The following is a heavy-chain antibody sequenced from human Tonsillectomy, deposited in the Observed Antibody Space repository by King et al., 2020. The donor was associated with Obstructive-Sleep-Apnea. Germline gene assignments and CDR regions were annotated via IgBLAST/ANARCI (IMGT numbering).Heavy chain of an antibody. CDR2: ISSTGIYI. Sequence: VQLVESGGGLVRPGGSLRLSCAASGFPFSSYNMNWVRQAPGKGLEWVSSISSTGIYIYYADSVKGRFTISRDNAKNSLYLQMNSLRAEDTAVYYCARDKDTVMDTYAMDVWGQGTTVTVSS. V-gene: IGHV3-21*01. J-gene: IGHJ6*02. CDR3: ARDKDTVMDTYAMDV. D-gene: IGHD5-18*01. CDR1: GFPFSSYN.